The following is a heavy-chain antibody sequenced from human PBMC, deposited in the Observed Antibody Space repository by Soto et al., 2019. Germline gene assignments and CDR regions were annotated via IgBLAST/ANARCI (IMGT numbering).Heavy chain of an antibody. CDR2: IYYSGST. CDR3: ATRITMVRGQHGMDV. J-gene: IGHJ6*02. CDR1: GGSISSGGYY. V-gene: IGHV4-31*03. Sequence: SETLSLTCTVSGGSISSGGYYWSWIRQHPGKGLEWIGYIYYSGSTYYNPSLKSRVTISVDTSKNQFSLKLSSVTAADTAVYYCATRITMVRGQHGMDVWGQGTTVTVS. D-gene: IGHD3-10*01.